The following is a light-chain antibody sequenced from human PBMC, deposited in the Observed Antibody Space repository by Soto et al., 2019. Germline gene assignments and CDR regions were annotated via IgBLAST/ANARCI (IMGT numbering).Light chain of an antibody. V-gene: IGKV1-39*01. CDR3: QQSYSTVT. Sequence: DIQMTQSPSSLSASVGDRVTITCRASQPINTYLNWYQQEPGKAPKVLIYAAASLQSGVLSRFSGSGSGTDFTLTISSLQPEDFATYYCQQSYSTVTFGQGTKVEIK. CDR1: QPINTY. J-gene: IGKJ1*01. CDR2: AAA.